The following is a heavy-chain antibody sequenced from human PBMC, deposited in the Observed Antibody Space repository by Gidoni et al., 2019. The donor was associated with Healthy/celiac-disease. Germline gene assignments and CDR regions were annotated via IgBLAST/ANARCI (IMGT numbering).Heavy chain of an antibody. Sequence: QVQLQESGPGLVKPSQTLSLTCTVSVGSISSGGYYWSWIRQHPGKGLEWIGYIYYSGSTYYNPSLKSRVTISVDTSKNQFSLKLSSVTAADTAVYYCATSLSLQSVDYGMDVWGQGTTVTVSS. CDR3: ATSLSLQSVDYGMDV. D-gene: IGHD1-1*01. V-gene: IGHV4-31*03. CDR2: IYYSGST. CDR1: VGSISSGGYY. J-gene: IGHJ6*02.